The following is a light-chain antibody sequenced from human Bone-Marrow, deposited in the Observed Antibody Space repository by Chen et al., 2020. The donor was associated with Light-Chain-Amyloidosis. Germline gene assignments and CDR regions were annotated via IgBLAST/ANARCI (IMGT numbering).Light chain of an antibody. Sequence: DIQMTQSPSSLPASVGDRVTITCRATQSVGRLLNWYQKKPGRGPTRLIYASSSLHSGVPSRFSGSGSGSEFTLSISSLQPEDFAIYYCQRTYVLPMTFGPGTTVEI. J-gene: IGKJ3*01. CDR1: QSVGRL. CDR3: QRTYVLPMT. CDR2: ASS. V-gene: IGKV1-39*01.